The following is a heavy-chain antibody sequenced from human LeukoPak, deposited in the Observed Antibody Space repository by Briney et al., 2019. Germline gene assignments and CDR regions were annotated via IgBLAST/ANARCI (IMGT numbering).Heavy chain of an antibody. D-gene: IGHD5-18*01. J-gene: IGHJ3*02. CDR3: ARDIRGYGAFDI. Sequence: ASVKVSCKASGYTFTGYYMRWVRQAPGQGLEWMGWINPNSGGTNYAQKFQGRVTMTRDTSISTAYMELSRLRSDDTAVYYCARDIRGYGAFDIWGQGTMVTVSS. CDR2: INPNSGGT. CDR1: GYTFTGYY. V-gene: IGHV1-2*02.